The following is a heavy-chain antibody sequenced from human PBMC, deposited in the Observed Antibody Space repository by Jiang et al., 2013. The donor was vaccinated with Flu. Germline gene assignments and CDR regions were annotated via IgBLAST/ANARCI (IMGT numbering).Heavy chain of an antibody. CDR2: IYYSGST. CDR3: ARQEVAATSGHDY. Sequence: VKPSETLSLTCTVSGGSISSYYWSWIRQPPGKGLEWIGYIYYSGSTNYNPSLKSRVTISVDTSKNQFSLKLSSVTAADTAVYYCARQEVAATSGHDYWGQGTLVTVSS. D-gene: IGHD1-26*01. J-gene: IGHJ4*02. V-gene: IGHV4-59*08. CDR1: GGSISSYY.